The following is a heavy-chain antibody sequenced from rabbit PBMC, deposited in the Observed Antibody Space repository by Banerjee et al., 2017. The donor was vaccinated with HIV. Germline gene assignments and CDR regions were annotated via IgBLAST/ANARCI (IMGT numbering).Heavy chain of an antibody. CDR1: GFSVSSSYW. J-gene: IGHJ4*01. V-gene: IGHV1S45*01. D-gene: IGHD4-1*01. Sequence: QEQLEESGGDLVKPEGSLTLTCTASGFSVSSSYWMCWVRQAPGKGLEWIACIDTGGSGITNYASWVNGRFTISRDNAQNTLYLQLNSLTAADTATYFCVRDSSGWGADLWGPGTLVTVS. CDR2: IDTGGSGIT. CDR3: VRDSSGWGADL.